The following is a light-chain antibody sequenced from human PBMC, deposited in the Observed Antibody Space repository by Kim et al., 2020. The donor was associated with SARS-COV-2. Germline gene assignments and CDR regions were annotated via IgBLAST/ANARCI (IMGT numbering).Light chain of an antibody. Sequence: VSLGERATLSCRAGQSIASNLAWYQQTTGKAPRLLIYGASTRATGIPARFSGSGSGTEFTLTISSLQSEDFAVYFCEQYDYGPWTFGQGTKVEIK. CDR3: EQYDYGPWT. V-gene: IGKV3-15*01. CDR1: QSIASN. CDR2: GAS. J-gene: IGKJ1*01.